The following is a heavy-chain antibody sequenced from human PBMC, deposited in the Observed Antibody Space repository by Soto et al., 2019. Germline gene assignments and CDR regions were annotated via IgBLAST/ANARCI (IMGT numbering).Heavy chain of an antibody. V-gene: IGHV3-30*18. CDR2: ISYDGSNK. J-gene: IGHJ6*02. CDR3: AKDLAPNYYYYGMDV. Sequence: GGSLRLSCAASGFTFSSYGMHWVRQAPGKGLEWVAVISYDGSNKYYADSVKGRFTISRDNSRNTLYLQMNSLRAEDTAVYYCAKDLAPNYYYYGMDVWGQGTTVTVSS. CDR1: GFTFSSYG. D-gene: IGHD3-3*02.